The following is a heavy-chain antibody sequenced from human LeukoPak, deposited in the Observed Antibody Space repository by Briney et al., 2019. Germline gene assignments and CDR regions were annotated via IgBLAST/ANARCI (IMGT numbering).Heavy chain of an antibody. CDR2: ISYDGSNK. CDR1: GFTFSSYG. D-gene: IGHD4-23*01. Sequence: GGSLRLSCAASGFTFSSYGMHWVRQAPGKGLEWVAVISYDGSNKYYADSVKGRFTISRDNSKNMLYLQMNSLRSEDTAVYYCALLATTVVTRFDYWGQGTLVTVSS. J-gene: IGHJ4*02. CDR3: ALLATTVVTRFDY. V-gene: IGHV3-30*03.